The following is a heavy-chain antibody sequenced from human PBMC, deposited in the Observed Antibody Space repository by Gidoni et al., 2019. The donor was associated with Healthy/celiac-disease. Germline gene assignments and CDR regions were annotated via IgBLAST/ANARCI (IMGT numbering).Heavy chain of an antibody. D-gene: IGHD6-13*01. CDR3: ARIRGSSWASGAFDI. Sequence: QVTLRESGPALVKPTQTLTLTCTFSGFSLSTRGMSVSWIRQPPGKALEWLALIDWDDDKYYSTSLKTRLTISKDTSKNQVVLTMTNMDPVDTATYYCARIRGSSWASGAFDIWGQGTMVTVSS. J-gene: IGHJ3*02. CDR1: GFSLSTRGMS. CDR2: IDWDDDK. V-gene: IGHV2-70*01.